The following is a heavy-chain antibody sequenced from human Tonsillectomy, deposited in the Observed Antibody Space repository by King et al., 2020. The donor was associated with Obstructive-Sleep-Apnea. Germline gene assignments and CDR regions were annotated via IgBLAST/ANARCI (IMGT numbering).Heavy chain of an antibody. J-gene: IGHJ6*02. CDR2: ISYDGSNK. D-gene: IGHD3-22*01. CDR3: ARDYYYDSSGYYLTYYYYGMDV. CDR1: GFTFSSYA. V-gene: IGHV3-30*04. Sequence: VQLVESGGGVVQPGRSLRLSCAASGFTFSSYAMHWVRQAPGKGLEWVAGISYDGSNKYYADSVKGRFTISRDNSKNTLYLQMNSLRAEDTAVYYCARDYYYDSSGYYLTYYYYGMDVWGQGTTVTVSS.